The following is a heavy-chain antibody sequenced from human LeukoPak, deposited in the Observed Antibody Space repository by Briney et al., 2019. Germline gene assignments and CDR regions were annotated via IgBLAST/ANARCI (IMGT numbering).Heavy chain of an antibody. CDR1: AGSINNYY. CDR3: ARRSNSGWNYFDY. CDR2: IYYDGST. V-gene: IGHV4-59*08. D-gene: IGHD6-19*01. Sequence: SETLSLTCTASAGSINNYYGTWIRQPPGKGLESIGYIYYDGSTNYNPSLNSRVTISVDTSKSQFSLNLSSVTAADTAVYYCARRSNSGWNYFDYWGQGTLVTVSS. J-gene: IGHJ4*02.